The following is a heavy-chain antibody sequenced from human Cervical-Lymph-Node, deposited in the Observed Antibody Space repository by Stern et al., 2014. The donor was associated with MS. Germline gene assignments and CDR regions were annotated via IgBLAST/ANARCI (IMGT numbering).Heavy chain of an antibody. CDR2: MFSSGNT. CDR1: GGSISSGSYY. J-gene: IGHJ4*02. D-gene: IGHD3-16*02. CDR3: ARGYRFFDD. Sequence: VQLVESGPGLVKPSQTLSLTCTVSGGSISSGSYYWSWIRQPAGKRLEWIGRMFSSGNTFYNPSLKSRVNISVDTSKNQFSPVLSFVTAADTAVYYCARGYRFFDDWGQGTLVTVSS. V-gene: IGHV4-61*02.